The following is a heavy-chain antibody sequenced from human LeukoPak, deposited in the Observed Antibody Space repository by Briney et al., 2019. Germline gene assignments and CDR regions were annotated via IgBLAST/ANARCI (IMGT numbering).Heavy chain of an antibody. CDR2: AIDSVRST. Sequence: PGGSLRLSCAPSGFTFSNYAMSWVRQAPGEGLDWGSGAIDSVRSTYYTDSVQGPFIISTDNSKNTLYFQITSLRVQNTAIYFCARKQWEFEAWGQGTLVTVSS. CDR3: ARKQWEFEA. CDR1: GFTFSNYA. J-gene: IGHJ5*02. D-gene: IGHD1-26*01. V-gene: IGHV3-23*01.